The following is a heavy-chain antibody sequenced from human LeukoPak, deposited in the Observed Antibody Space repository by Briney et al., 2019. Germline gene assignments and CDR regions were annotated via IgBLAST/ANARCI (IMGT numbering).Heavy chain of an antibody. J-gene: IGHJ5*02. CDR3: ARGVIIAVAGTGWFDP. CDR1: GGSIGNYY. Sequence: SETLSLTCIVSGGSIGNYYWTWIRQSPGKGLEWIGHIYHSGATKYNASLESRVTMSVDTSKNHFSLKLSSVTAADTAVYYCARGVIIAVAGTGWFDPWGQGTLVTVSS. CDR2: IYHSGAT. V-gene: IGHV4-4*07. D-gene: IGHD6-19*01.